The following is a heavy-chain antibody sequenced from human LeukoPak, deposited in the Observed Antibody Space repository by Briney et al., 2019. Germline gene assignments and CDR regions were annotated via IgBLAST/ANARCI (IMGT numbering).Heavy chain of an antibody. D-gene: IGHD1-26*01. CDR3: ARDRGATTIER. J-gene: IGHJ4*02. CDR1: GGSISSSSYY. V-gene: IGHV4-39*02. Sequence: SETLSLTCTVSGGSISSSSYYWGWIRQTPGKGLEWIGSIYYSGSTYYNPSLKSRVTISVDTSKNQSSLKLSSVTAADTAVYYCARDRGATTIERWGQGTLVTVSS. CDR2: IYYSGST.